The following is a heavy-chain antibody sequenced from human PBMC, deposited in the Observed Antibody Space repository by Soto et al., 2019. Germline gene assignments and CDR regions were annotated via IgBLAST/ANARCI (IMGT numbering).Heavy chain of an antibody. J-gene: IGHJ6*03. D-gene: IGHD3-3*01. V-gene: IGHV1-18*01. CDR2: ISAYNGNT. Sequence: GASVKVSCTASVYTFTSYGIIWVRQAPGQGLEWMGWISAYNGNTNYAQKLQGRVTMTTDTSTSTAYMELRSLRSDDTAVYYCARNYYDFWSGQPDYYYYMDVWGKGTTVTVSS. CDR1: VYTFTSYG. CDR3: ARNYYDFWSGQPDYYYYMDV.